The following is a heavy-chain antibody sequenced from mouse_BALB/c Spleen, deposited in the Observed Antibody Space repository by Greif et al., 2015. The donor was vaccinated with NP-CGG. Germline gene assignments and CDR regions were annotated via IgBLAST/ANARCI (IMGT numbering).Heavy chain of an antibody. CDR3: ARWDWYFDV. J-gene: IGHJ1*01. CDR2: IDPANGNT. Sequence: VQLKDSGAELVKPGASVKLSCTASGFNIKDTYMHWVKQRPEQGLEWIGRIDPANGNTKYDPKFQGKATIKADTSSNTAYLQLSSLTSEDTAVYYCARWDWYFDVWGAGTTVTVSS. V-gene: IGHV14-3*02. CDR1: GFNIKDTY.